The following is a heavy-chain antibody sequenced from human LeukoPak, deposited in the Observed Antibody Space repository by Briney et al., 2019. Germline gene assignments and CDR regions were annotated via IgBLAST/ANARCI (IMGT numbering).Heavy chain of an antibody. CDR2: ISSISSYI. Sequence: GGSLRLSCAASGFTFSSYSMNWVRQAPGKGLEWVSSISSISSYIYYADSVKGRFTISRDNAKNSLYLQMNSLRAEDTAVYYCATSAPGVRGVRRGDAFDIWGQGTMVTVSS. J-gene: IGHJ3*02. V-gene: IGHV3-21*01. CDR3: ATSAPGVRGVRRGDAFDI. CDR1: GFTFSSYS. D-gene: IGHD3-10*01.